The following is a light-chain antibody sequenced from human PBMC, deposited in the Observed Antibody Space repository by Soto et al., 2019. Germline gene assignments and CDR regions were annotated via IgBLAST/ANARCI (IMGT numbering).Light chain of an antibody. CDR2: GAS. Sequence: EIVMTQSPATLSVSPGERATLSCRASQSVSTNLAWYQQKPGQAPRLLMYGASTRATGIPARFSGSGSGTEYTLTISSLQSEDFAVYYCQQYHNWPPYPVGQGTKLEIK. CDR1: QSVSTN. CDR3: QQYHNWPPYP. V-gene: IGKV3-15*01. J-gene: IGKJ2*01.